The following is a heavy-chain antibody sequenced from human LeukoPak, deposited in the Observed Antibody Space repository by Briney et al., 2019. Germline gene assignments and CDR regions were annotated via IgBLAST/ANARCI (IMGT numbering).Heavy chain of an antibody. CDR2: ISGASTYI. CDR3: ARAYYYDSSGFNRYFDY. CDR1: GFMFANYN. D-gene: IGHD3-22*01. J-gene: IGHJ4*02. V-gene: IGHV3-21*01. Sequence: GGSLRLSCAASGFMFANYNFSWVRQAPGKGLEWVASISGASTYIYYGDSVRGRFTISRDNAKNSLYLQMNSLRAEDTAVYYCARAYYYDSSGFNRYFDYWGQGTLVTVSS.